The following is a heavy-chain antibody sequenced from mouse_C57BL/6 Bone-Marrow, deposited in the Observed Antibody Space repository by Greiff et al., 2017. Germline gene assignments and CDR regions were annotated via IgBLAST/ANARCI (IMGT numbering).Heavy chain of an antibody. CDR1: GYTFTSYG. Sequence: VKLQESGAELARPGASVKLSCKASGYTFTSYGISWVKQRTGQGLEWIGEIYPRSGNTYYNEKFKGKATLTADKSSSTAYMELRSLTSEDSAVYFCASCDGDYYAMDYWGQGTSVTVSS. CDR2: IYPRSGNT. J-gene: IGHJ4*01. D-gene: IGHD2-3*01. CDR3: ASCDGDYYAMDY. V-gene: IGHV1-81*01.